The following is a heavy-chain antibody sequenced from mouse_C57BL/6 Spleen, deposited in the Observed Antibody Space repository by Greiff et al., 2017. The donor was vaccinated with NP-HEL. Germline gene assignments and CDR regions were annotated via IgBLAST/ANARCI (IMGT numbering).Heavy chain of an antibody. D-gene: IGHD1-1*01. J-gene: IGHJ4*01. Sequence: QVQLQQPGAELVKPGASVKLSCTASGYTFTSYWMHWVKQRPGQGLEWIGMIHPNSGSTNYNEKFKSKATLTVDKSSSTAYMQLSSLTSEDSAVYYCARGGFITTVVAHPIYAMDYWGQGTSVTVSS. CDR2: IHPNSGST. CDR3: ARGGFITTVVAHPIYAMDY. CDR1: GYTFTSYW. V-gene: IGHV1-64*01.